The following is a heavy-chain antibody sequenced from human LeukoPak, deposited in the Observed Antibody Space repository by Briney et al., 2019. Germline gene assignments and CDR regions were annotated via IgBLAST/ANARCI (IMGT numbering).Heavy chain of an antibody. CDR2: FSGGGGST. CDR3: AKSPNFYYYYGMDV. V-gene: IGHV3-23*01. D-gene: IGHD1-7*01. J-gene: IGHJ6*02. Sequence: GGSLRLSCAASGFTFSSYAMSWVRQAPGKGLEWVSGFSGGGGSTYYADSVQGRFTISRDNSRSTLYLQMNSLRAEDTAVYCCAKSPNFYYYYGMDVWGQGTTVTVSS. CDR1: GFTFSSYA.